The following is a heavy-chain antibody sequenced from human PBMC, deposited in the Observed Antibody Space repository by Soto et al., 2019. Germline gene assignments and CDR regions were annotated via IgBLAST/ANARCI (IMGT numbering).Heavy chain of an antibody. D-gene: IGHD3-22*01. CDR2: IYYSGST. CDR3: ARDLGRRVRSQVDP. V-gene: IGHV4-31*03. Sequence: SETLSLTCTVSGGSISSGGYYWSWIRQHPGKGLEWIGYIYYSGSTYYNPSLKSRVTISVDTSKNQFSLKLSSVTAADTAVYYCARDLGRRVRSQVDPWGQGTLVTVSS. CDR1: GGSISSGGYY. J-gene: IGHJ5*02.